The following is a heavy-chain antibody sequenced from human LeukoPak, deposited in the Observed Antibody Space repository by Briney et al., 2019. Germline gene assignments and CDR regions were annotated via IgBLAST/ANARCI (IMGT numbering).Heavy chain of an antibody. CDR2: ISYDGSNK. V-gene: IGHV3-30*03. J-gene: IGHJ5*02. CDR3: ASYCSGGSCYSEPQP. CDR1: GFTFSSYG. D-gene: IGHD2-15*01. Sequence: PGGSLRLSCAASGFTFSSYGMHWVRQAPGKGLEWVAVISYDGSNKYYADSVKGRFTISRDNSKNTLHLQMNSLRAEDTAVYYCASYCSGGSCYSEPQPWGQGTLVTVSS.